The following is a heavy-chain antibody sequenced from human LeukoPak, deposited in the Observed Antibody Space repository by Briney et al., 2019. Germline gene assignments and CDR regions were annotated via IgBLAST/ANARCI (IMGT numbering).Heavy chain of an antibody. D-gene: IGHD1-26*01. J-gene: IGHJ4*02. CDR2: IYYSGSA. CDR1: GASISGSTYY. Sequence: SETLSLTCTVSGASISGSTYYRGWVRRPPGKGLEWIGSIYYSGSAYYNPSLKSRGTISVDTSKNQFSLKLNSVTAADTAVYYCARHRGLGSFEFDNWGQGTLVTVSS. V-gene: IGHV4-39*01. CDR3: ARHRGLGSFEFDN.